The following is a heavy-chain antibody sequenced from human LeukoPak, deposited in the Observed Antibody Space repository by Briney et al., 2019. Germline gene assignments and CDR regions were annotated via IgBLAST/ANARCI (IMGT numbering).Heavy chain of an antibody. CDR1: GSSISSYY. CDR2: IYYSGST. D-gene: IGHD6-13*01. CDR3: AREKQQLGYYYGMDV. Sequence: SETLSLTCTVSGSSISSYYWSWIRQPPGKGLEWIGYIYYSGSTNYNPSLKSRVTISVDTSKNQFSLKLSSVTAADTAVYYCAREKQQLGYYYGMDVWGQGTTVTVSS. V-gene: IGHV4-59*01. J-gene: IGHJ6*02.